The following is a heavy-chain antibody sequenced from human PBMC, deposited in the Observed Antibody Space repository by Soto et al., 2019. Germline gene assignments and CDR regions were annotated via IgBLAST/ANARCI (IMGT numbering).Heavy chain of an antibody. CDR1: GFTFSSYW. CDR2: INSDGSTT. D-gene: IGHD2-21*01. Sequence: SLRLSCAASGFTFSSYWMNWVRQAPGKGLVWVSRINSDGSTTSYVDSVKGRFTISRDNAKNTLYLQMNSLRAEDTAVYYCARRDQIAYYYGMDVWGHGTTVTVSS. V-gene: IGHV3-74*01. CDR3: ARRDQIAYYYGMDV. J-gene: IGHJ6*02.